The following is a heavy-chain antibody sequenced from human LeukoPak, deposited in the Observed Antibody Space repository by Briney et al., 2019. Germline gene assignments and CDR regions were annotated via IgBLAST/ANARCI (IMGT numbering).Heavy chain of an antibody. CDR1: GGSISSGGYY. J-gene: IGHJ4*02. CDR3: ARDISRSFDY. D-gene: IGHD3-9*01. V-gene: IGHV4-31*03. Sequence: TTSETLSLTCTVSGGSISSGGYYWSWIRQHPGKGLEWIGYIYHSGSTYYNPSLKSRVTISVDTSKNQFSLELSSVTAADTAVYYCARDISRSFDYWGQGTLVTVSS. CDR2: IYHSGST.